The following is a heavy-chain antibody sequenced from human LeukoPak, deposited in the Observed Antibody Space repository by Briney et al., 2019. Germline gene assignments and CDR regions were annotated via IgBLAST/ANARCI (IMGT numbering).Heavy chain of an antibody. CDR3: ARDLSAVTTPLGN. V-gene: IGHV3-30*04. J-gene: IGHJ4*02. CDR1: GFTFSSYA. D-gene: IGHD4-17*01. Sequence: PGGSLRLSCAASGFTFSSYAMHWVRQAPGKGLEWVAVISYDGSNKYYADSVKGRFTISRDNSKNTLYLQMNSLRAEDTAVYYCARDLSAVTTPLGNWGQGTLVTVSS. CDR2: ISYDGSNK.